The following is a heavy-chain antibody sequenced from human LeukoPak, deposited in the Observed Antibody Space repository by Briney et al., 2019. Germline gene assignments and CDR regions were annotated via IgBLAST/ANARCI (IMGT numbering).Heavy chain of an antibody. D-gene: IGHD1-20*01. Sequence: PGRSLRLSCAASGFTFSSYAMHWVRQAPGKGLEWVAVISYDGSNKYYADSVKGRFTISRDNSKNTLHLQMNSLRAEDTAVYYCARGLGITGTLWGQGTLVTVSS. CDR3: ARGLGITGTL. V-gene: IGHV3-30*04. CDR1: GFTFSSYA. J-gene: IGHJ4*02. CDR2: ISYDGSNK.